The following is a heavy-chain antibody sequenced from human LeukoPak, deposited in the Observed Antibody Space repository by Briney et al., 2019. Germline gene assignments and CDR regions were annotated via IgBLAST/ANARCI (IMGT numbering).Heavy chain of an antibody. CDR3: ARAYHADSSGWGY. J-gene: IGHJ4*02. Sequence: GGSLRLSCAASGFTFSSYWMHWVRQAPGKGLVWVSRIKTDGSSTTYADSVKGRFTISRDNAKSTLYLQMNSLRAEDTAVYYCARAYHADSSGWGYWGQGTLVTVSS. CDR2: IKTDGSST. CDR1: GFTFSSYW. D-gene: IGHD3-22*01. V-gene: IGHV3-74*01.